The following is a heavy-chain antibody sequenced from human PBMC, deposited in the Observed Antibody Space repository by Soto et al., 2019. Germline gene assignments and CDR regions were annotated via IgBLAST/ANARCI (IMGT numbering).Heavy chain of an antibody. CDR3: VRDHHFIVATMSIDF. V-gene: IGHV1-18*01. CDR2: ISPYNGHT. CDR1: GYTFTNYG. Sequence: QVQLAQSGGEVKKLGASLNVSCKASGYTFTNYGISWVRQAPGQGLEWMGWISPYNGHTNSAQKFQDRMSMTTDTSTATAYMELRSLRTDDTAVYYCVRDHHFIVATMSIDFWGQGTLVSVSS. J-gene: IGHJ4*02. D-gene: IGHD5-12*01.